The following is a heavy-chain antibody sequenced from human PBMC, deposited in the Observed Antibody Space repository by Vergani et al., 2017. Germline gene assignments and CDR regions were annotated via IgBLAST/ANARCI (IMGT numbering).Heavy chain of an antibody. V-gene: IGHV3-23*01. CDR2: ISGSGGST. J-gene: IGHJ6*03. CDR1: GFTFSSYA. D-gene: IGHD2-2*01. CDR3: AKQKPAQTTFRRNYYYMDV. Sequence: EVQLLESGGGLVQPGGSLRLSCAASGFTFSSYAMSWVRQAPGKGLEWVSAISGSGGSTYYADSVKGRFTISRDNSKNTLYLQMNSLRAEDTAVYYCAKQKPAQTTFRRNYYYMDVWGKGTTVTVSS.